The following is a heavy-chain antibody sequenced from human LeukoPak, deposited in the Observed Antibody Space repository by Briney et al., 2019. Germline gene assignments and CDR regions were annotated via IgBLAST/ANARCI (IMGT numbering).Heavy chain of an antibody. Sequence: PGGSLRLSCAASGFTFSSYAMSWVRQAPGKGLEWVSAISGSGGSTYYADSVKGRFTISRDNSKNTLYLQMNSLRAEDTAVYYCAKVRSKYDSSGYPRNYYFDYWGQGTLVTVSS. D-gene: IGHD3-22*01. J-gene: IGHJ4*02. V-gene: IGHV3-23*01. CDR2: ISGSGGST. CDR3: AKVRSKYDSSGYPRNYYFDY. CDR1: GFTFSSYA.